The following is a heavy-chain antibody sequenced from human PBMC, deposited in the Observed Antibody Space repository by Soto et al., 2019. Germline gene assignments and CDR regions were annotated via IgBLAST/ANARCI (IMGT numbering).Heavy chain of an antibody. J-gene: IGHJ4*02. CDR2: IYPGDSDT. V-gene: IGHV5-51*01. Sequence: GESLKISCKGSGYSFTSYWIGWVRQMPGKGLEWMGIIYPGDSDTRYSPSFQGQVTISADKSISTAYLQWSSLKASDTAMYYCARRSRAYYYDSSGYYPFAGFDYWGQGTLVTVSS. CDR1: GYSFTSYW. D-gene: IGHD3-22*01. CDR3: ARRSRAYYYDSSGYYPFAGFDY.